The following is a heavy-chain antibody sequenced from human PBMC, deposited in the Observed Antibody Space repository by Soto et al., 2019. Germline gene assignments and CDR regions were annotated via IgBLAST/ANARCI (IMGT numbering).Heavy chain of an antibody. J-gene: IGHJ3*01. CDR1: GFTFNNYG. CDR2: ISNDGSHK. CDR3: AKVQALAACHGID. D-gene: IGHD6-13*01. Sequence: QVQLVESGGGVVQPGRSLRLSCAASGFTFNNYGMHWVRQAPGKGLEWVAAISNDGSHKYYADSVKGRLTISRDNSKNTVFLQMSSLRVKVTAVYYCAKVQALAACHGIDWGQGTMVTVAS. V-gene: IGHV3-30*18.